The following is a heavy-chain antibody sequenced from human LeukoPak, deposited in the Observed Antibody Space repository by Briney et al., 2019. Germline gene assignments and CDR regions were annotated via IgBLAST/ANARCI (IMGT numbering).Heavy chain of an antibody. J-gene: IGHJ4*02. D-gene: IGHD6-13*01. CDR3: ARVTTAWYVIGY. Sequence: PSETLSLTRAVSGGSISNYYWTWIRQPPGKGLEWLGFIYNAATTNYNPSLKSRVTISVDTSKNQFSLRLSSVTAADTAIYYCARVTTAWYVIGYWGQGALVTVSS. V-gene: IGHV4-4*08. CDR1: GGSISNYY. CDR2: IYNAATT.